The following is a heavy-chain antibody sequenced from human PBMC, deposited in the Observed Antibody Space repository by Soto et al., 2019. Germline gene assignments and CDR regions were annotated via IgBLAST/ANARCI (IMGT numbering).Heavy chain of an antibody. V-gene: IGHV3-23*01. D-gene: IGHD6-19*01. CDR3: AKGGSSGWPGGEDF. CDR1: GFTFSNYA. Sequence: EVQLLESGGGLVQPGGSLRLSCVVSGFTFSNYAMSWVRKTPGKGLEWVSGITSDGSTTGYADIVEGRFTISRDNSKNTVYRQLNSPRGEDAAVYFCAKGGSSGWPGGEDFWGQGTMVTVSS. J-gene: IGHJ4*02. CDR2: ITSDGSTT.